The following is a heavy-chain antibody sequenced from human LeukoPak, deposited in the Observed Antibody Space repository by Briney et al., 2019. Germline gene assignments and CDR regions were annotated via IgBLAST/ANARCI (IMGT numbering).Heavy chain of an antibody. D-gene: IGHD2-2*03. CDR2: IGTAGDA. Sequence: PGGSLRLSCAASGFTFSSYDMHWVRQATGKGLEWVSAIGTAGDAYYPGSVKGRFTISRENAKNSLYLQMNSLRAGDTAVYYCARGMDQYYFDYWGQGTLVTVSS. V-gene: IGHV3-13*01. J-gene: IGHJ4*02. CDR3: ARGMDQYYFDY. CDR1: GFTFSSYD.